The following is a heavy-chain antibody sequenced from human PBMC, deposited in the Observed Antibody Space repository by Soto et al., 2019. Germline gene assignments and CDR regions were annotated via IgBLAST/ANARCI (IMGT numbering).Heavy chain of an antibody. CDR1: GGSISSGGYY. D-gene: IGHD3-3*01. V-gene: IGHV4-31*03. Sequence: QVQLQESGPGLVKPSQTLSLTCTVSGGSISSGGYYWSWIRQHPGKGLAGIGYIYYSGSTYHNPSFKGRVTISEDKSKNQFSTELCSVTAADRVVYYCATDKPPTMDDDVWSGLGAFDIWGQGTVVTGSS. CDR3: ATDKPPTMDDDVWSGLGAFDI. J-gene: IGHJ3*02. CDR2: IYYSGST.